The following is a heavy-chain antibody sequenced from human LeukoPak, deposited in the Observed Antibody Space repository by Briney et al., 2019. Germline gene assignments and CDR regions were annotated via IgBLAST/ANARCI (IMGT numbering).Heavy chain of an antibody. D-gene: IGHD5-24*01. CDR2: IWYDGSNE. J-gene: IGHJ4*02. V-gene: IGHV3-33*01. CDR3: ARDSVRDGCNSDYFDF. CDR1: GFTFNTYG. Sequence: GGSLRLSCAASGFTFNTYGMHWVRQAPGKGLEWVAVIWYDGSNEFYSDSVKGRFTISRHNSKSTLYLQMNSLRAEDTAVYYCARDSVRDGCNSDYFDFWGQGTLVTVSS.